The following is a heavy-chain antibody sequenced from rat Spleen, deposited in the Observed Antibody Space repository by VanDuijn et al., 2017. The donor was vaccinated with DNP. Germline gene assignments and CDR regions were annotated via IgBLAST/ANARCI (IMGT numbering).Heavy chain of an antibody. Sequence: QVQLKESGPGLVQHSQTLSLTCTVSGFSLISNSVHWVRQPPGKGLEWIAAISSGGNTYYNSVFKFRPSISRDTSKSQVFLKMNSLQTEYTATYYCASTLVNYGTYGYYAMDALGQGTSVTVSS. J-gene: IGHJ4*01. D-gene: IGHD1-3*01. CDR1: GFSLISNS. V-gene: IGHV2-6*01. CDR3: ASTLVNYGTYGYYAMDA. CDR2: ISSGGNT.